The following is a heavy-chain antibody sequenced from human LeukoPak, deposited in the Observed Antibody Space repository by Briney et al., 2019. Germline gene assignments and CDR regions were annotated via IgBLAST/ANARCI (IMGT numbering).Heavy chain of an antibody. D-gene: IGHD4-17*01. J-gene: IGHJ1*01. CDR1: GFTLSNAW. Sequence: PGGSLRLSCAASGFTLSNAWMSWVRQAPGKGLEWVGRIKNKADGGTTDYAAPVKGRFTISRDDSKSTLYLQMNSLKTEDTAVYYCTTGFANCGDYRGYFQHWGQGTLVTVSS. CDR2: IKNKADGGTT. V-gene: IGHV3-15*01. CDR3: TTGFANCGDYRGYFQH.